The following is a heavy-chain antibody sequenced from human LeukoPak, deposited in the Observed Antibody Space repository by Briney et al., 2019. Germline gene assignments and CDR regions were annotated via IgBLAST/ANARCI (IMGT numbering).Heavy chain of an antibody. CDR2: IIPIFGTA. CDR1: GGTFSSYA. CDR3: ARVKGVVGATSYYFDY. J-gene: IGHJ4*02. D-gene: IGHD1-26*01. V-gene: IGHV1-69*01. Sequence: PVKVSCKASGGTFSSYAISWVRQAPGQGLEWMGGIIPIFGTANYAQKFQGRVTITADESTSTAYMELSSLRSEDTAVYYCARVKGVVGATSYYFDYWGQGTLVTVSS.